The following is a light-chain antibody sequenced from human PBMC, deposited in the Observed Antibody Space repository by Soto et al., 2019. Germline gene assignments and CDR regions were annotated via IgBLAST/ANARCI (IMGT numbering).Light chain of an antibody. V-gene: IGKV1-8*01. J-gene: IGKJ1*01. CDR3: QQYYSYPRT. Sequence: AIRMTQSPSSFSASTGDRVTITCRASQGISSYLAWYQQKPGKAPKLLIYAASTLQSGVPSRFSGSGSGTDFTLTISCLQSEDFATYYCQQYYSYPRTFGQGTRWISN. CDR2: AAS. CDR1: QGISSY.